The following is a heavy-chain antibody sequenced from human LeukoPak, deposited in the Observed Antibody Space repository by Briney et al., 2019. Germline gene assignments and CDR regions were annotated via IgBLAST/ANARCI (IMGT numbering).Heavy chain of an antibody. CDR2: IYTSGST. CDR3: ARRAPSPYSSLSFYYYYYMDV. J-gene: IGHJ6*03. V-gene: IGHV4-61*02. D-gene: IGHD6-6*01. Sequence: SQTLSLTCTVSGGSISSGSYYWSWIRQPAGKGLEWIGRIYTSGSTNYNPSLKSRVTISVDTSKNQFSLKLSSVTAADTAVYYCARRAPSPYSSLSFYYYYYMDVWGKGTTVTVSS. CDR1: GGSISSGSYY.